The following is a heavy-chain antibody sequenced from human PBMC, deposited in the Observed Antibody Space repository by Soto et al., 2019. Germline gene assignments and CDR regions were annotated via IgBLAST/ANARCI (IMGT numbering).Heavy chain of an antibody. V-gene: IGHV3-11*06. CDR3: VRDYDSSGFYSGH. CDR2: ISPGRST. D-gene: IGHD3-22*01. J-gene: IGHJ4*02. Sequence: PGGSLRLSCASSGFTFSDYYMSWIRQAPGKGLEWLSYISPGRSTTYADTVKGRFIVSRDNAKNKLFLQMNSLRAEDTAVYYCVRDYDSSGFYSGHWGQGTLVTVSS. CDR1: GFTFSDYY.